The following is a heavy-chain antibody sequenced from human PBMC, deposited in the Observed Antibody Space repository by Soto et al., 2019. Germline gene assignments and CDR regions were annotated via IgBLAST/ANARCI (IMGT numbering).Heavy chain of an antibody. J-gene: IGHJ6*02. Sequence: AASVKVSCKVSGYTLTELSMHWVRQAPGKGREWMGGFDPEDGETIYAQKFQGRVTMTEDTSTDTAYMELSSLRSEDTAVYYCATMGYQLLFNLYYYYGMDVWGQGXTVTVYS. D-gene: IGHD2-2*01. CDR2: FDPEDGET. V-gene: IGHV1-24*01. CDR3: ATMGYQLLFNLYYYYGMDV. CDR1: GYTLTELS.